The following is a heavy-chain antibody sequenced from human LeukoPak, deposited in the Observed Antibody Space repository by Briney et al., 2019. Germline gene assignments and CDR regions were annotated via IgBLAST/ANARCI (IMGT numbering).Heavy chain of an antibody. D-gene: IGHD3-22*01. CDR2: IYYSGST. CDR3: ARHYSSGYRDGWFDP. J-gene: IGHJ5*02. Sequence: PSETLSLTCTVSGGSISSSSYYWGWIRQPPGKGLEWIGSIYYSGSTYYNPSLKSRVTISVDTSKNQFSLKLSSVTAADTAVYYCARHYSSGYRDGWFDPWGQGTLVTVSS. V-gene: IGHV4-39*01. CDR1: GGSISSSSYY.